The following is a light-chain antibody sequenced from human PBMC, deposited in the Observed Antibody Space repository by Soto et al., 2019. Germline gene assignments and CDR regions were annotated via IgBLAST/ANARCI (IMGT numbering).Light chain of an antibody. V-gene: IGKV3-11*01. Sequence: EIVLTQSPCTLSLSPGERATLSCRASQSVSSSYLAWYQQKPGQAPRLLIYDASKRPTGIPARFSGSGSGTDFTLTISSLEPEDSAVYYCQQRSDWPLTFGQGTRLEIK. CDR3: QQRSDWPLT. CDR2: DAS. CDR1: QSVSSSY. J-gene: IGKJ5*01.